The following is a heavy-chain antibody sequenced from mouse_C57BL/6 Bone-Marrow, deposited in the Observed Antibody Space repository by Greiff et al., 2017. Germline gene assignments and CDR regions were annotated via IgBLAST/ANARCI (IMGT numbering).Heavy chain of an antibody. CDR2: ISYDGSN. V-gene: IGHV3-6*01. J-gene: IGHJ1*03. CDR3: AKDATTVVDWYFDG. D-gene: IGHD1-1*01. Sequence: EVQLQQSGPGLVKPSQSLSLTCSVTGYSITSGSYWNLIRQFPGNKLEWMGYISYDGSNTYNPSLKNRISLTRDTSENQFFLKLNSVTTEDTATYYCAKDATTVVDWYFDGWGTGTTVTGSS. CDR1: GYSITSGSY.